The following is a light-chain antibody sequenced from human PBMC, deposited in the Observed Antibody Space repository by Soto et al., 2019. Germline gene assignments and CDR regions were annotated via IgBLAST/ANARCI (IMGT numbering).Light chain of an antibody. CDR1: STDFASYNR. CDR2: EAS. J-gene: IGLJ1*01. V-gene: IGLV2-18*01. Sequence: QSVVTQPPSVSGSPGQSVTISCTGTSTDFASYNRVSWYQQPPGTAPKLIIYEASNRPSGVPDRFSGSKSGNTASLTISGLQAADEADYYCSLYTSENTYVFGTGTKVTVL. CDR3: SLYTSENTYV.